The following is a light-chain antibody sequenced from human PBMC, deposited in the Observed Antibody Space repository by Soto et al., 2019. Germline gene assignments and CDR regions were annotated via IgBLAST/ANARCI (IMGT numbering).Light chain of an antibody. CDR1: QSVSSSY. J-gene: IGKJ1*01. CDR3: QQYGSSPTWT. Sequence: EIVLTQSPGTLSLSPGERATISRRASQSVSSSYLAWYQQKPGQAPRLLIYGASSRATGIPDRFSGSGSGTDFTLTISRLEPEDFAVYYCQQYGSSPTWTFGQGTKVDIK. V-gene: IGKV3-20*01. CDR2: GAS.